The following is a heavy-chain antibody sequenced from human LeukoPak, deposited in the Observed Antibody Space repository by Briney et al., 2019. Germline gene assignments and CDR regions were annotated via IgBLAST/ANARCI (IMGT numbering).Heavy chain of an antibody. D-gene: IGHD3-22*01. CDR1: GGSITSGNYY. J-gene: IGHJ3*02. V-gene: IGHV4-39*01. CDR2: IFFTGST. Sequence: PSETLSLTCTASGGSITSGNYYWGWIRQPPGKGLEWIGDIFFTGSTYYSPSLKSRVTISVGTSTTQFSLKLTSVTAADTAVYYCARQIASSGYLPWAFDIWGQGTVVTVSS. CDR3: ARQIASSGYLPWAFDI.